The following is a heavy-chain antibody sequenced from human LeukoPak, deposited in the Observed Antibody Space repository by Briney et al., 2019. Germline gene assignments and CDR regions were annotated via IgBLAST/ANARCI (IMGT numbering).Heavy chain of an antibody. V-gene: IGHV1-18*01. CDR3: ARASRYYYDSSGQYYFDC. CDR1: GYTFTSYG. Sequence: GASVKVSCKASGYTFTSYGISWVRQAPGQGLEWMGWISAYSGNTNYAQKLQGRVTMTTDTSTSTAYMKLRSLRSDDTAVYYCARASRYYYDSSGQYYFDCWGQGTLVTVSS. CDR2: ISAYSGNT. J-gene: IGHJ4*02. D-gene: IGHD3-22*01.